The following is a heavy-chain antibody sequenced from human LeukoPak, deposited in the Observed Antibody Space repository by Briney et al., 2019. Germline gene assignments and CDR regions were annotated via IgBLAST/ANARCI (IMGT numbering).Heavy chain of an antibody. CDR3: AKPDSVAGTDAFDI. CDR2: ISWDGGST. Sequence: GGSLRLSCAASGFTFDDYAMHWVRQAPGKGLEWVSLISWDGGSTYYADTVKGRFTISRDNSKNSLCLQMNSLRAEDTALYYCAKPDSVAGTDAFDIWGQGTMVTVSS. J-gene: IGHJ3*02. D-gene: IGHD6-19*01. V-gene: IGHV3-43D*03. CDR1: GFTFDDYA.